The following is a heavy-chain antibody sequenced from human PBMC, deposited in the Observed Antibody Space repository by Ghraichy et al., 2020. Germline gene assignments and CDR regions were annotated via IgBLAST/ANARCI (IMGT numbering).Heavy chain of an antibody. CDR3: ARNYGSGSPIDY. CDR1: GYTFTRYD. CDR2: MNPNSGNT. D-gene: IGHD3-10*01. V-gene: IGHV1-8*01. J-gene: IGHJ4*02. Sequence: ASVKVSCKASGYTFTRYDINWVRQATGQGLEWMGWMNPNSGNTGYAQKFQGRVTMTRNTSITTAYMELSSLGSEDTAVYYCARNYGSGSPIDYWGQGTLVTGSS.